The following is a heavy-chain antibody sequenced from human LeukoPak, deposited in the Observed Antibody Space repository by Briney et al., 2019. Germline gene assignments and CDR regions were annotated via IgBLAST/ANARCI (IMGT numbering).Heavy chain of an antibody. CDR3: ARLILDHQQTFDY. D-gene: IGHD2-21*01. CDR2: ISGEGSST. J-gene: IGHJ4*02. Sequence: GGSLRLSCAVSGLSFSRNWMHWVRHAPGKGLVWVSRISGEGSSTNYADSVKGRFTISRDNVKNTLYLQMNSLRAEDTAVYYCARLILDHQQTFDYWGQGTLVTVSS. V-gene: IGHV3-74*01. CDR1: GLSFSRNW.